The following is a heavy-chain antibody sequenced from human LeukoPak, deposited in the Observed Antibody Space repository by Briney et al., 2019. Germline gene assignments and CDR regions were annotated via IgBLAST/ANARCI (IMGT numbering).Heavy chain of an antibody. CDR1: GYSFTSYW. CDR2: IYPGDSDT. J-gene: IGHJ6*02. D-gene: IGHD3-22*01. V-gene: IGHV5-51*01. CDR3: ARSRDSSGYYRYYYGMDV. Sequence: AGESLKISCKGSGYSFTSYWIGWVRQMPGKGLEWMGIIYPGDSDTRYSPSFQGQVTISADKSISTAYLQWSSLKASDTAMYYCARSRDSSGYYRYYYGMDVWGQGTLVTVSS.